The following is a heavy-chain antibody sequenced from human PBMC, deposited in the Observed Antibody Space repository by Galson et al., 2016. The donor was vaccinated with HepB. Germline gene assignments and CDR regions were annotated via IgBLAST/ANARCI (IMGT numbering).Heavy chain of an antibody. CDR2: IISGNGNT. J-gene: IGHJ4*02. V-gene: IGHV1-3*04. Sequence: SVKVSCKASGHTFTTYGIHWVRQAPGQRLEWMGWIISGNGNTKYSQKFQDRLTITRDRSASTAYMELSSLRSEDTAVYYCALCSSTVAASRGPFDFWAREPWSPSPQ. CDR1: GHTFTTYG. D-gene: IGHD2-15*01. CDR3: ALCSSTVAASRGPFDF.